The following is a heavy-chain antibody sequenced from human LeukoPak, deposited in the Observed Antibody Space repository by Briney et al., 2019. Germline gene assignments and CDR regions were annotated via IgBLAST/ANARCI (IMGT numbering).Heavy chain of an antibody. CDR1: GGTFSSYA. J-gene: IGHJ6*02. Sequence: GASAKVSCKASGGTFSSYAISWVRQAPGQGLEWMGGIIPIFGTANYAQKFQGRVTITADESTSTAYMELSSLRSEDTAVYYCATQVGYCSSTSCLYYYGMDVWGQGTTVTVSS. CDR3: ATQVGYCSSTSCLYYYGMDV. V-gene: IGHV1-69*13. D-gene: IGHD2-2*01. CDR2: IIPIFGTA.